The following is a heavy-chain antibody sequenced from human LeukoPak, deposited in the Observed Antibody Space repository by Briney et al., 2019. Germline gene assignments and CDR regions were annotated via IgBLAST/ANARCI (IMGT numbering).Heavy chain of an antibody. V-gene: IGHV3-30*02. Sequence: PGGSLRLSCAASGFTFSSYGMHWVRQAPGKGLEWVAFIRYDGSNKYYADSVKGRFTISRDNSKNTLYLQMNSLRAGDTAVYYCATSGLSRFGFWGQGTLVTVSS. CDR2: IRYDGSNK. D-gene: IGHD2/OR15-2a*01. CDR1: GFTFSSYG. CDR3: ATSGLSRFGF. J-gene: IGHJ4*02.